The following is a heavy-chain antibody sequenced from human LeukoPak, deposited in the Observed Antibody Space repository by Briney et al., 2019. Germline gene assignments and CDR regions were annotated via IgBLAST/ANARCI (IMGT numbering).Heavy chain of an antibody. D-gene: IGHD3-10*01. CDR3: ARAIWYGSGTTAFDY. CDR1: GGSISSYY. Sequence: SETLSLTCTVSGGSISSYYWSWIRQPAGKGLEWIGRIYNSGSTNYNTNYNPSLTSRVTMSVDTSKNQFSLKLNSVSAADTAVYFCARAIWYGSGTTAFDYWGQGTLVTVS. V-gene: IGHV4-4*07. CDR2: IYNSGST. J-gene: IGHJ4*02.